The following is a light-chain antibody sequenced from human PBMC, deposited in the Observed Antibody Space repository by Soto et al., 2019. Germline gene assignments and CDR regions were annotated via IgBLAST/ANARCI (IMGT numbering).Light chain of an antibody. CDR2: EVS. CDR3: SSYTSSSTLV. Sequence: QSALPQPASVSGSPGQSITISCTGTSSDVGGYNYVSWYQQHPGKAPKLMIYEVSNRPSGVSNRFSGYKSGNTASLTISGLQAEDEGDYYCSSYTSSSTLVFGGGTKLTVL. J-gene: IGLJ2*01. CDR1: SSDVGGYNY. V-gene: IGLV2-14*01.